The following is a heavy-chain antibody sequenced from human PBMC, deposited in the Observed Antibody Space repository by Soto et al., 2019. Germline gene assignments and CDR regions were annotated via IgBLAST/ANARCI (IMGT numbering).Heavy chain of an antibody. CDR3: ARELASYGMDV. CDR2: INAGNGNT. CDR1: GYTFTSYA. D-gene: IGHD1-1*01. V-gene: IGHV1-3*01. J-gene: IGHJ6*02. Sequence: ASVKVSCKASGYTFTSYAMHWGRQAPGQRLEWMGWINAGNGNTKYSQKFQGRVTITRDTSASTAYMELSSLRSEDTAVYYCARELASYGMDVWGQGTTVTVSS.